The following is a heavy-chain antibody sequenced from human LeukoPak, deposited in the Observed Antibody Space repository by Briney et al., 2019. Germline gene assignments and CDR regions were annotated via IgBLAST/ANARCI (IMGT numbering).Heavy chain of an antibody. D-gene: IGHD1-26*01. J-gene: IGHJ4*02. CDR3: AREQYSGSFFDY. CDR1: GGSISSGGSY. CDR2: IYYSRST. Sequence: SQTLSLTCTVFGGSISSGGSYWNWIRQHPGKGLEWIGYIYYSRSTYYNPSLKSRVTITVDTSKNQFSLKLSSVTAADTAVYSCAREQYSGSFFDYWGQGTLVTVSS. V-gene: IGHV4-31*03.